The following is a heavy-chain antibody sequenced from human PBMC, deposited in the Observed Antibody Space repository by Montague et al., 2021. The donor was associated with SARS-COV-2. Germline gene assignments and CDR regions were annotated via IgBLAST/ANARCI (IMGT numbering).Heavy chain of an antibody. J-gene: IGHJ5*02. CDR2: IYYRGST. D-gene: IGHD5-24*01. V-gene: IGHV4-59*11. CDR1: GGSINNPY. Sequence: SETLSLTCTVSGGSINNPYWSWIRQPPGKGLEWMGYIYYRGSTNYNHSPETQGIITVDPAKNQFSLKMSSVTAADTAVYYCAREDRWDWFDPWGQGTLVIVSS. CDR3: AREDRWDWFDP.